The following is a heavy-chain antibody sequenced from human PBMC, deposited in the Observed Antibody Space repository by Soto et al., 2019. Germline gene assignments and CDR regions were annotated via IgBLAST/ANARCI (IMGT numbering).Heavy chain of an antibody. CDR3: AAGGGLPRYY. Sequence: SETLSLTCTVSGGSISSSGYYWAWIRQPPGKGLEWIGGIYYSGSTYYNPSLKSRVTISVDRSKNQFSLKLSSVTAADTAVYYCAAGGGLPRYYWGQGTLVTVSS. CDR1: GGSISSSGYY. J-gene: IGHJ4*02. CDR2: IYYSGST. V-gene: IGHV4-39*07. D-gene: IGHD5-12*01.